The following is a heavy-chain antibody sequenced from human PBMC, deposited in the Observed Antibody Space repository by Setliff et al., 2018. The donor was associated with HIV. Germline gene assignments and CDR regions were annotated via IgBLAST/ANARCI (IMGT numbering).Heavy chain of an antibody. CDR3: ATIREYYYDSSGQEYFQH. D-gene: IGHD3-22*01. V-gene: IGHV1-18*01. CDR2: ISPYNGNT. CDR1: GYTFTSYG. Sequence: ASVKVSCKASGYTFTSYGISWVRQAPGQGREWMGWISPYNGNTNYAQKFQGRVTMTRNTSISTAYMELRSLMSEDTAVYYCATIREYYYDSSGQEYFQHWGHGTLVTVSS. J-gene: IGHJ1*01.